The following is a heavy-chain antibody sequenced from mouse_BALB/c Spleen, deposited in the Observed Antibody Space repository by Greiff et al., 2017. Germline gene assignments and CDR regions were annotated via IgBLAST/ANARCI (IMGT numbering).Heavy chain of an antibody. CDR2: FYPGSGSI. J-gene: IGHJ3*01. D-gene: IGHD2-2*01. CDR3: ARHEDRAVYGYDEAWFAY. V-gene: IGHV1-62-2*01. CDR1: GYTFTEYI. Sequence: QVQLKESGAELVKPGASVKLSCKASGYTFTEYIIHWVKQRSGQGLEWIGWFYPGSGSIKYNEKFKDKATLTADKSSSTVYMELSRLTSEDSAVYFCARHEDRAVYGYDEAWFAYWGQGTLVTVSA.